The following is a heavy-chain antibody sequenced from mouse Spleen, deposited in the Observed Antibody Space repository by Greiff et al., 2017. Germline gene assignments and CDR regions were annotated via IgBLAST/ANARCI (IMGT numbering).Heavy chain of an antibody. CDR1: GYSITSGYY. J-gene: IGHJ2*01. CDR3: ARHERFLDY. V-gene: IGHV3-6*01. CDR2: ISYDGSN. Sequence: EVQLQQSGPGLVKPSQSLSLTCSVTGYSITSGYYWNWIRQFPGNKLEWMGYISYDGSNNYNPSLKNRISITRDTSKNQFFLKLNSVTTEDTAMYYCARHERFLDYWGQGTTLTVSS.